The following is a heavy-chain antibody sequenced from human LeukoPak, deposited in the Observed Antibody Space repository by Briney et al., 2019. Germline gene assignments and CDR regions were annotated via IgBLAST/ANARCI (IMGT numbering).Heavy chain of an antibody. J-gene: IGHJ3*01. CDR2: IKSKTDRGTT. D-gene: IGHD3-10*01. CDR3: TSKIGGWSAFDV. V-gene: IGHV3-15*01. Sequence: GGSLRLSCAASGFTFSNAWMSWVRQAPGKGLEWVGRIKSKTDRGTTDYAAPVKGRFTISRDDSRNTLYLQMYSLKTDDTAVYYCTSKIGGWSAFDVWGRGTMVTVSS. CDR1: GFTFSNAW.